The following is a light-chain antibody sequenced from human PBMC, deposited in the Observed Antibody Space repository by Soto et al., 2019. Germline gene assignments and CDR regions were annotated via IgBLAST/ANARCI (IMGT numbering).Light chain of an antibody. V-gene: IGKV3-20*01. J-gene: IGKJ1*01. CDR1: RGVSANY. CDR3: QQYGRSPPVK. CDR2: GAS. Sequence: ENLLTQSPGTLSLSPGEGATLSCRASRGVSANYLAWYQQKPGQAPTLLIYGASIRAAGIPDRFSGSGSGTDFTLTIRRLEPDDFAVYYCQQYGRSPPVKFGQGTKVDI.